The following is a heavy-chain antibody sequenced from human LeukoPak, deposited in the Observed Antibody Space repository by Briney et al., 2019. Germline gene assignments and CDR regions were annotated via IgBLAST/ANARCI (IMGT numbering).Heavy chain of an antibody. J-gene: IGHJ4*02. CDR2: ISGSGGST. V-gene: IGHV3-23*01. CDR1: GFTFSSYA. Sequence: GGSLRLSCAASGFTFSSYAMSWVRQAPGKGLEWVSAISGSGGSTYYADSVKGRFTISRDNSKNTLYLQMNSLRAEDTAVYYCAKGDYYDSSGYPDYFDYWGQGTLVTVSS. CDR3: AKGDYYDSSGYPDYFDY. D-gene: IGHD3-22*01.